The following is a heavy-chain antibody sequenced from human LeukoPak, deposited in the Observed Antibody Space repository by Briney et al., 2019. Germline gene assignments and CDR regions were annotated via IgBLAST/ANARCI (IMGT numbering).Heavy chain of an antibody. Sequence: PSETLSLTCAVYGGSFSGYYWSWIRQPPGKGLEWIGEINHSGSTNYNPSLKSRVTISVGTSKNQFSLKLSSVTAADTAVYYCARGSMDIVVVPAAVTWFDPWGQGTLVTVSS. V-gene: IGHV4-34*01. CDR1: GGSFSGYY. D-gene: IGHD2-2*03. J-gene: IGHJ5*02. CDR2: INHSGST. CDR3: ARGSMDIVVVPAAVTWFDP.